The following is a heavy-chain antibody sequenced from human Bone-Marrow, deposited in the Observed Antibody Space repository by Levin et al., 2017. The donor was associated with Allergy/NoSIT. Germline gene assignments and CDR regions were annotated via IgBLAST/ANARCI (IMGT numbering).Heavy chain of an antibody. CDR1: GASVSSTAYY. Sequence: SQTLSLPCTVSGASVSSTAYYWGWIRQSPGKGLEWIGSISYSGSTYYNPSLESRVTGSLDTSKDQFSLKFKSVTAADTAVYYCVRTEEYQLCYFDSWGQGTLVTVSS. CDR2: ISYSGST. D-gene: IGHD2-2*01. J-gene: IGHJ4*02. V-gene: IGHV4-39*01. CDR3: VRTEEYQLCYFDS.